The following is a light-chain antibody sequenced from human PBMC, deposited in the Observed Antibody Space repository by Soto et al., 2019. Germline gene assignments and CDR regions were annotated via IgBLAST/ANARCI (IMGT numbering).Light chain of an antibody. CDR1: QDIGKD. CDR3: LQDYNYPRT. V-gene: IGKV1-6*01. Sequence: ALQMTQSPSSLSASVGDTVTFTCRASQDIGKDLGWYQQKPGEAPVLLIYEASTAQSGVPSRFTGSGFGTEFTLTISSLQPEDFATYYCLQDYNYPRTFGLGTRVEIK. J-gene: IGKJ1*01. CDR2: EAS.